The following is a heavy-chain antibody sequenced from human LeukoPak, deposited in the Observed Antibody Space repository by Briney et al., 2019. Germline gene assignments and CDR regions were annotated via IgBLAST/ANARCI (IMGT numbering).Heavy chain of an antibody. Sequence: PGGSLRLSCAASGFTFSSCGMHWVRQAPGKGLEWVAYISYDGIYKNYTDSVKGRFTIARDNSKTTLYLQMISLRPEDSAVYFCAKDRSTGWYAGFDFWGQGTLVTVSS. V-gene: IGHV3-30*18. J-gene: IGHJ5*01. CDR2: ISYDGIYK. CDR3: AKDRSTGWYAGFDF. CDR1: GFTFSSCG. D-gene: IGHD6-19*01.